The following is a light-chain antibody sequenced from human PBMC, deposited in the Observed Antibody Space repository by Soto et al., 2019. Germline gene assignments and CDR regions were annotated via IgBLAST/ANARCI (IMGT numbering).Light chain of an antibody. CDR2: EVS. Sequence: QSVLTQPASVSGSPGQSITISCTGSSSDVGGYNYVSWYQQLAGKAPKLMIDEVSNRPSGVSNRFSGSKSGNTASLTISGLRAEDEADYYCMSYASSSTIFVFGTGTKVTVL. V-gene: IGLV2-14*03. J-gene: IGLJ1*01. CDR1: SSDVGGYNY. CDR3: MSYASSSTIFV.